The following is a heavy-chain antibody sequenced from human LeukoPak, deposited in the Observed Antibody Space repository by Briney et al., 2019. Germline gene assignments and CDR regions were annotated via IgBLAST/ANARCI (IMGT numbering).Heavy chain of an antibody. Sequence: ASVKVSCKASGYTFTSYGISWVRQAPGQGLEWMGWISAYNGNTNYAQKLQGRVTMTTDTSTSTAYMELRSLQSDDTAVYYCARDDRLSTYCGGDCYSLAAFDIWGQGTMVTVSS. J-gene: IGHJ3*02. CDR2: ISAYNGNT. CDR3: ARDDRLSTYCGGDCYSLAAFDI. V-gene: IGHV1-18*01. D-gene: IGHD2-21*01. CDR1: GYTFTSYG.